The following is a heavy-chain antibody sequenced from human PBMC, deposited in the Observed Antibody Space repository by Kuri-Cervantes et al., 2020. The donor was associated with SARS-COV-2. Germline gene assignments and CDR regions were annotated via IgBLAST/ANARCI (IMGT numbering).Heavy chain of an antibody. D-gene: IGHD5-24*01. J-gene: IGHJ4*02. CDR1: GYSFTSYW. Sequence: GGSLRLSCKGSGYSFTSYWISWVRQMPGKGREWMGTIDPSDSYTSYSPSFQGHVTISSDKSISTAYLQWSSLKASDTAMYYCARLGRDGYNYRPDYWGQGTPVTVSS. CDR3: ARLGRDGYNYRPDY. CDR2: IDPSDSYT. V-gene: IGHV5-10-1*01.